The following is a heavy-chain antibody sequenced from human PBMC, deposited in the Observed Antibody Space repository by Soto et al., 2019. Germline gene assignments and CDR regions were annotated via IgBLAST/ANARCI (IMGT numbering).Heavy chain of an antibody. J-gene: IGHJ6*02. Sequence: SETLSLTCTVSGDSFSSYYWSWIRQPPGKGLEWIGYIYYSGSTYYSPSLKSRVAISVDTSKNQFSLKLSSVTAADTAVYYCARGGYCSGGSCYWRGYYYYGMDVWGQGTTVTVS. CDR3: ARGGYCSGGSCYWRGYYYYGMDV. CDR2: IYYSGST. D-gene: IGHD2-15*01. V-gene: IGHV4-59*01. CDR1: GDSFSSYY.